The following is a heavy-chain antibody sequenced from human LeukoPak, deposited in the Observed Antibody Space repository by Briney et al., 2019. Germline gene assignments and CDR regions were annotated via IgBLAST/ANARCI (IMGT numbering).Heavy chain of an antibody. CDR3: STTYYDFWSGIRG. V-gene: IGHV4-30-4*08. J-gene: IGHJ4*02. CDR1: GFTVSSSY. D-gene: IGHD3-3*01. CDR2: IYYSGST. Sequence: LRLSCAASGFTVSSSYMYWIRQPPGKGLEWIGYIYYSGSTYYNPSLKSRITISIDTSKNQFSLKLSSVTAADTAVYYCSTTYYDFWSGIRGWGQGTLVTVSS.